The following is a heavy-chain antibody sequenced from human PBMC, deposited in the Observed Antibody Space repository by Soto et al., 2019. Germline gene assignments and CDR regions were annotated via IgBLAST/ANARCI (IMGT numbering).Heavy chain of an antibody. Sequence: SVKVSCKVSGYTLTELSMHWVRQAPGQGLEWMGGIIPIFGTANYAQKFQGRVTITADESTSTAYMELSSLRSEDTAVYYCARDHHYSSSWHHHFDYWGQGTLVTVSS. V-gene: IGHV1-69*13. CDR2: IIPIFGTA. CDR3: ARDHHYSSSWHHHFDY. J-gene: IGHJ4*02. CDR1: GYTLTELS. D-gene: IGHD6-13*01.